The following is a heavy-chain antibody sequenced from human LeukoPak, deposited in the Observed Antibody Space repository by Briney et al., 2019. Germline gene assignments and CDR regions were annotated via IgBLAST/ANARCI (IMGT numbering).Heavy chain of an antibody. CDR3: ASDHTAIFGVVTVD. Sequence: GGSLRLSCAASGVTFSSYSMNWVRQAPGKGLEWGSYISSSSSTIYYADSVRGRFTISRDNAKNSLYLQMNSLRAEDTAVYYCASDHTAIFGVVTVDWGQGTLVTVSS. CDR2: ISSSSSTI. D-gene: IGHD3-3*01. J-gene: IGHJ4*02. CDR1: GVTFSSYS. V-gene: IGHV3-48*01.